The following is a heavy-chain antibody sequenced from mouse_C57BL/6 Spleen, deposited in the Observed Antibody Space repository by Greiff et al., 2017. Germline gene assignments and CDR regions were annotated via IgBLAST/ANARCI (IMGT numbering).Heavy chain of an antibody. Sequence: EVKLMESGGGLVKPGGSLKLSCAASGFTFSDYGMHWVRQAPEKGLEWVAYISSGSSTIYYADTVKGRFTISRDDAKNTLFLHMPSLRSEDTAMYYCAIYGGYYYSMDDWGQGTSVTVSS. J-gene: IGHJ4*01. CDR3: AIYGGYYYSMDD. CDR1: GFTFSDYG. CDR2: ISSGSSTI. D-gene: IGHD1-1*02. V-gene: IGHV5-17*01.